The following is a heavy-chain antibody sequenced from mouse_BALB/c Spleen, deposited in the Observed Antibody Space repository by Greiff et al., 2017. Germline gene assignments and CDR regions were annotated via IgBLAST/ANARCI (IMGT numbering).Heavy chain of an antibody. Sequence: EVQVVESGGGLVQPGGSLRLSCATSGFTFSDFYMEWVRQPPGKRLEWIAASRNKANDYTTEYSASVKGRFIVSRDTSQSILYLQMNALRAEDTAIYYCARDAGRYDRDWYFDVWGAGTTVTVSS. CDR1: GFTFSDFY. D-gene: IGHD2-14*01. CDR3: ARDAGRYDRDWYFDV. V-gene: IGHV7-1*02. CDR2: SRNKANDYTT. J-gene: IGHJ1*01.